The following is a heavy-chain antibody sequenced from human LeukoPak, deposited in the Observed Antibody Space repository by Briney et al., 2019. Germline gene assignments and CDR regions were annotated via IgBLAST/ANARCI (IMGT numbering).Heavy chain of an antibody. CDR2: INPNSGGT. V-gene: IGHV1-2*02. J-gene: IGHJ4*02. CDR3: ARDTVVPAAMWDY. CDR1: GYTFTSYG. Sequence: ASVKVSCKASGYTFTSYGISWVRQAPGQGLEWMGWINPNSGGTNYAQKFQGRVTMTRDTSISTAYMELSRLRSDDTAVYYCARDTVVPAAMWDYWGQGTLVTVSS. D-gene: IGHD2-2*01.